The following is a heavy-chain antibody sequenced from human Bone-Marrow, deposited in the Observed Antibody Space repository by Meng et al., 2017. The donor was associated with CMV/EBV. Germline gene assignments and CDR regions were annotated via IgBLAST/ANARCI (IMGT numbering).Heavy chain of an antibody. CDR3: AREEADSYGFDYYYYGMDV. CDR1: GYTLSGYY. D-gene: IGHD5-18*01. Sequence: ASVKVSCKASGYTLSGYYMDWVRQAPGQGLEWMGWINPNSGGTNYAQKFQGRVTMTRDTSISTAYMELSRLRSDDTAVYYCAREEADSYGFDYYYYGMDVWGQGTTVTVSS. J-gene: IGHJ6*02. CDR2: INPNSGGT. V-gene: IGHV1-2*02.